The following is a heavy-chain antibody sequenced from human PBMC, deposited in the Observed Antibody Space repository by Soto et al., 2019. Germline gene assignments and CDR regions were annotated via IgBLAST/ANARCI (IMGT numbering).Heavy chain of an antibody. CDR1: GGSISSYY. Sequence: SETLSLTCTVSGGSISSYYWSWIRQPPGKGLEWIGYIYYSDSTNYSPSLKSRVIISVDTSKNQFSLKLSSVTAADTAVYYCARERPVLLWFGKNCFDPRRQGPLVTVFS. D-gene: IGHD3-10*01. V-gene: IGHV4-59*12. CDR3: ARERPVLLWFGKNCFDP. J-gene: IGHJ5*02. CDR2: IYYSDST.